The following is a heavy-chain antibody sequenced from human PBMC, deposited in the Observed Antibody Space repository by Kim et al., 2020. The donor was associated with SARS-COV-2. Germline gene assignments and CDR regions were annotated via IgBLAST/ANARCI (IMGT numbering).Heavy chain of an antibody. D-gene: IGHD6-13*01. CDR1: GFTFSSYW. CDR2: IKQDGSEK. J-gene: IGHJ4*02. V-gene: IGHV3-7*03. CDR3: VRLGGSSWQFDY. Sequence: GGSLRLSCAASGFTFSSYWMSWVRQAPGKGLEWVANIKQDGSEKYYVDSVKGRFIISRDNAKNSLYLQMNSLRAEDTAVYYCVRLGGSSWQFDYWGQGTLVTVSS.